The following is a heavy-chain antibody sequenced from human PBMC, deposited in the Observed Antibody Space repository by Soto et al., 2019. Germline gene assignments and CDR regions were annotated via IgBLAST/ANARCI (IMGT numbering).Heavy chain of an antibody. CDR2: MYYSGDT. J-gene: IGHJ3*02. D-gene: IGHD3-22*01. CDR1: GGSIRSGGYY. V-gene: IGHV4-31*03. Sequence: SSETLSLTCTVSGGSIRSGGYYWSWIRQHPGKGPEWIGYMYYSGDTDYNPSLKSRVSISVDKSKNQLSLKLSSVTAADTAVYYCAKSRPYAYDSSGYGAFDIWGQGTMVTVSS. CDR3: AKSRPYAYDSSGYGAFDI.